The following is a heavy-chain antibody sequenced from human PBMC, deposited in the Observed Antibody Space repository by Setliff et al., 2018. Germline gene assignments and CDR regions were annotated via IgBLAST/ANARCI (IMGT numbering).Heavy chain of an antibody. CDR3: ARVRDCSGGICHRGFHHYMDV. CDR2: INTRTGNP. CDR1: GYTLITYF. Sequence: ASVKVSCKASGYTLITYFMNWVRQAPGQGLEWMGYINTRTGNPMYAQGFTGRFVFSLDPSVSTAYLQISSLRSEDTAVYYCARVRDCSGGICHRGFHHYMDVWGKGTTVTVSS. D-gene: IGHD2-15*01. V-gene: IGHV7-4-1*02. J-gene: IGHJ6*03.